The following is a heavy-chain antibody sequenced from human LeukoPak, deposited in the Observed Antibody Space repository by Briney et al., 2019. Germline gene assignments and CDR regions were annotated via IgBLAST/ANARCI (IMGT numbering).Heavy chain of an antibody. J-gene: IGHJ4*02. D-gene: IGHD3-10*01. Sequence: DPSETLSLTCAVYGGSFSGYYWSWIRQPPGKGLEWIGEINHSGSTNYNPSLKSRVTISVDTSKNQFSLKLSSVTAADTAVYYCARVGYFGSGNYYNDRGAFDYWGQGTLVTVSS. CDR3: ARVGYFGSGNYYNDRGAFDY. V-gene: IGHV4-34*01. CDR1: GGSFSGYY. CDR2: INHSGST.